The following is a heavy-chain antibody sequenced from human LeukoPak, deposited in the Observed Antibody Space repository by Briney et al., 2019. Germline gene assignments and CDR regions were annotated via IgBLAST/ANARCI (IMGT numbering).Heavy chain of an antibody. CDR2: INYSGSS. Sequence: SETLSLTCSVSGDSVSSFYWNWIRQSPGRGLEWIGNINYSGSSIYSASLRSRVTMSIDTSKKQFFLKLRSVTAADTAVYYCVLAPNSNWFDFWGQGTLVTVSS. D-gene: IGHD2-15*01. CDR1: GDSVSSFY. J-gene: IGHJ4*02. CDR3: VLAPNSNWFDF. V-gene: IGHV4-59*08.